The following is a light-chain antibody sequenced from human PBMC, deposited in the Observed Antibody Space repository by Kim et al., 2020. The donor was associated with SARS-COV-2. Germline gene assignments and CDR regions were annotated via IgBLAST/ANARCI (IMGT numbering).Light chain of an antibody. CDR1: NIGSRA. J-gene: IGLJ2*01. CDR3: QVWDGNSDHVV. CDR2: SDS. Sequence: APGKTARITCGANNIGSRAVHWYQQKPGQAPVLAIYSDSDRPSGIPERFSGSNSGNTATLTISRVEAGDEADYYCQVWDGNSDHVVFGGGTQLTVL. V-gene: IGLV3-21*04.